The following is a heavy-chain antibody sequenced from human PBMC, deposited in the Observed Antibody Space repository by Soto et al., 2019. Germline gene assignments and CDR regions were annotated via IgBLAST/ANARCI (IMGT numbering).Heavy chain of an antibody. D-gene: IGHD2-8*02. V-gene: IGHV1-18*01. J-gene: IGHJ6*02. CDR2: ISAYNGNT. CDR3: ASRHLSLLYGMDV. CDR1: GYTFTSYG. Sequence: QVQLVQSGAEVKKPGASVKVSCKASGYTFTSYGISWVRQAPGQGLEWMGWISAYNGNTNYAQKLQGRVTMTTDTXTSKAYMELRSLRSDDTAVYYCASRHLSLLYGMDVWGQGTTVTVSS.